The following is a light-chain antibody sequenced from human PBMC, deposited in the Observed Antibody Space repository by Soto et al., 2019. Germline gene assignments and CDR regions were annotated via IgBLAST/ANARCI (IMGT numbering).Light chain of an antibody. CDR2: AAS. J-gene: IGKJ3*01. CDR3: QQYYSYPCT. V-gene: IGKV1-8*01. Sequence: AIRMTQSPSSFSASTGDRVTITCRASQGISSYLAWYQQKPGKAPNLMIYAASTLPSGVPSRFSGSGSGTDFALTSSCLQSEDFATYYCQQYYSYPCTCGPGTKVDI. CDR1: QGISSY.